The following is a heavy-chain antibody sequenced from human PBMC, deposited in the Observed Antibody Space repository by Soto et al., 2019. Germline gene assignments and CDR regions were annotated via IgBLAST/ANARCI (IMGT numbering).Heavy chain of an antibody. D-gene: IGHD3-16*01. Sequence: EVQLVESGGGLVKPGGSLRLSCAASGFTFSSYSMNWVRQAPGKGLEWVSFISSSSSYIYYADSVKGRFTISRDNAKNSLYLQMNSLRAEDTAVYYCARDRSGGGYYYYGMDVWGQGTTVTVSS. CDR3: ARDRSGGGYYYYGMDV. CDR2: ISSSSSYI. J-gene: IGHJ6*02. V-gene: IGHV3-21*01. CDR1: GFTFSSYS.